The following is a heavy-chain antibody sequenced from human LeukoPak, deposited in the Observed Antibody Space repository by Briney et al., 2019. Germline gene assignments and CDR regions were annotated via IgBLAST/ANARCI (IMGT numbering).Heavy chain of an antibody. D-gene: IGHD6-6*01. J-gene: IGHJ4*02. Sequence: SQTLSLTCTVSGGSISSGGYYWSWIRQHPVKGLEWIGYIYYSGSTYYNPSLKSRVTISVDTPKNQFSLKLSSVTAADTAVYYCARGGSSSGNYFDYWGQGTLVTVSS. CDR1: GGSISSGGYY. CDR3: ARGGSSSGNYFDY. V-gene: IGHV4-31*03. CDR2: IYYSGST.